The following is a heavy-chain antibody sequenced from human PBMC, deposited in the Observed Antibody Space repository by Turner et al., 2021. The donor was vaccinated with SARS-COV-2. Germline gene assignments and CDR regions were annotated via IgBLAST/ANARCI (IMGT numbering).Heavy chain of an antibody. D-gene: IGHD6-19*01. CDR2: IYYRGST. CDR1: GASINSYY. Sequence: QVLLQESGPGLVKPSETLSLTCTVSGASINSYYWAWIRQPPGKRLEWIGYIYYRGSTNYNPSLKSRVTISVDTSKNQFSLKLSSVTAADTAVFYCARGSPQGWYVPVFDYWGQGTLVTVSS. V-gene: IGHV4-59*08. CDR3: ARGSPQGWYVPVFDY. J-gene: IGHJ4*02.